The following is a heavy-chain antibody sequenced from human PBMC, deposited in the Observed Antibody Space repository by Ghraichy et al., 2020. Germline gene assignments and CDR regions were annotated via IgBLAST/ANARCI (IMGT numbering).Heavy chain of an antibody. CDR2: IYYSGST. Sequence: SETLSLTCTVSGGSISSSSYYWGWIRQPPGKGLEWIGSIYYSGSTYYNPSLKSRVTISVDTSKNQFSLKLSSVTAADTAVYYCARALRNYYGSGSYYPWGQGTLVTVSS. D-gene: IGHD3-10*01. J-gene: IGHJ5*02. CDR3: ARALRNYYGSGSYYP. CDR1: GGSISSSSYY. V-gene: IGHV4-39*01.